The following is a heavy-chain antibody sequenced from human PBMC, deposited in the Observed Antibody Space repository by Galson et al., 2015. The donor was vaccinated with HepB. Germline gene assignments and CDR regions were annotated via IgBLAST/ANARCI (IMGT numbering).Heavy chain of an antibody. CDR3: ARNGHYYCHGMDV. D-gene: IGHD4-17*01. CDR1: GFTSSDYW. CDR2: INSDDSSA. V-gene: IGHV3-74*01. Sequence: SLRLSCAASGFTSSDYWMHWVRQAPGEGLVWVSRINSDDSSATYADSVKGRFTISRDNAKNTLYLQMNSLRAEDTAVYYCARNGHYYCHGMDVWGQGTTVTVSS. J-gene: IGHJ6*02.